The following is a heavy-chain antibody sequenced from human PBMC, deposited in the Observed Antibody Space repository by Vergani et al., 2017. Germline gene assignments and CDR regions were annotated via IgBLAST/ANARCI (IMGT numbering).Heavy chain of an antibody. CDR3: ARHTTYTDS. J-gene: IGHJ4*02. D-gene: IGHD1-1*01. Sequence: EVQLVQSGAEVKKPGESLKISCQISGYSFTNYWIGWVRQMPGKGLEWMGIIHPADSDTRYSPSFQGQVTISVDKSINTAYLQRSSLRASDSAMYYCARHTTYTDSWGQGTLVTVSS. CDR1: GYSFTNYW. V-gene: IGHV5-51*01. CDR2: IHPADSDT.